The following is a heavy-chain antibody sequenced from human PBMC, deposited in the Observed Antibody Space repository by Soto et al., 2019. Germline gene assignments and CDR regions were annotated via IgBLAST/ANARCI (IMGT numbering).Heavy chain of an antibody. D-gene: IGHD3-22*01. V-gene: IGHV4-59*01. J-gene: IGHJ4*02. CDR1: GASISNYF. CDR2: IYYSGST. Sequence: SETLSLTCNVSGASISNYFWNWIRQSPGKGLEWIGYIYYSGSTYYNPSLKSRVTISVDTSKRQFSLKLSSVTAADTAVYYCAASRSSGQFEHWAQGTLVTVS. CDR3: AASRSSGQFEH.